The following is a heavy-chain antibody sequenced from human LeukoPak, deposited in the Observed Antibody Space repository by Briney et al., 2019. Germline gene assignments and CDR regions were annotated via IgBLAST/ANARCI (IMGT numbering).Heavy chain of an antibody. CDR3: ARQVGATKGYYYYYYMDV. V-gene: IGHV3-48*01. CDR2: ISSSSSTI. Sequence: GGSLRLSCVASGFTFSSYSMNWVRQAPGKGLEWVSSISSSSSTIYYADSVKGRFTISRDNAKNSLYLQMNSLRAEDTAVYYCARQVGATKGYYYYYYMDVWGKGTTVTVSS. J-gene: IGHJ6*03. CDR1: GFTFSSYS. D-gene: IGHD1-26*01.